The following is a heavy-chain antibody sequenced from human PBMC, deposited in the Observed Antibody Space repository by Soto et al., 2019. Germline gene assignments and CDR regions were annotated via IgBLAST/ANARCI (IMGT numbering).Heavy chain of an antibody. Sequence: GGSLRLSCAASGFTFSSYSMNWVRQAPGKGLEWVSYISSSSSTIYYADSVKGRFTISRDNAKNSLYLQMNSLRAEDTAVYYCAIHFLEWLPKPTDYWGQGTLVTVSS. D-gene: IGHD3-3*01. CDR2: ISSSSSTI. CDR1: GFTFSSYS. CDR3: AIHFLEWLPKPTDY. V-gene: IGHV3-48*01. J-gene: IGHJ4*02.